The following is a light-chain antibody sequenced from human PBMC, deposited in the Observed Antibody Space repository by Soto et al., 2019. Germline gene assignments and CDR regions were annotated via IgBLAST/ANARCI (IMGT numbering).Light chain of an antibody. CDR1: QSVSSSD. CDR3: HQYVSWT. V-gene: IGKV3-20*01. J-gene: IGKJ1*01. CDR2: AAS. Sequence: EIVLTQSPGTLSLSPVERATLSCRASQSVSSSDLAWYQQKPGQAPRLLMYAASNRATGIPDRFSGSGSGTDFTLTISRLEPEDFAVYYCHQYVSWTFGQGTKVDIK.